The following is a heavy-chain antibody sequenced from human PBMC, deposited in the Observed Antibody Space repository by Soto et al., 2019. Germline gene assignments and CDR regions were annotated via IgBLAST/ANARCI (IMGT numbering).Heavy chain of an antibody. CDR3: ARGFFVRRITIFGVAPNWFDP. J-gene: IGHJ5*02. V-gene: IGHV4-59*01. CDR1: GGSISSYY. D-gene: IGHD3-3*01. CDR2: IYCSGST. Sequence: PSETLSLTCTVSGGSISSYYWSWIRQSPGKGLEWIGYIYCSGSTNYNPSLKSRVTISVDTSKNQFSLKLSSVTAADTAVYYCARGFFVRRITIFGVAPNWFDPWGQGTLVTVSS.